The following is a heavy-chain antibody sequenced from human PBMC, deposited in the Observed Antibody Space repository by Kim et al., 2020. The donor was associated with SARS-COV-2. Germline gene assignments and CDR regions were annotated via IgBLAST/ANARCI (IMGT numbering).Heavy chain of an antibody. Sequence: SVKVSCKASGGTFSSYAISWVRQAPGQGLEWMGGIIPIFGTANYAQKFQGRVTITADESTSTAYMELSSLRSEDTAVYYCASPIAGPQRGYSYGYALGYWGQGTLVTVSS. V-gene: IGHV1-69*13. CDR2: IIPIFGTA. CDR1: GGTFSSYA. D-gene: IGHD5-18*01. CDR3: ASPIAGPQRGYSYGYALGY. J-gene: IGHJ4*02.